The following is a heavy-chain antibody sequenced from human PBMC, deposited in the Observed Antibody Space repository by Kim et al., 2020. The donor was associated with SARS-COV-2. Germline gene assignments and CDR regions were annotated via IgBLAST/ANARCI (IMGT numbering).Heavy chain of an antibody. CDR1: GFTFSSYG. V-gene: IGHV3-33*05. J-gene: IGHJ3*02. CDR3: ARDFGSWEAFDI. CDR2: ISYDGSNK. D-gene: IGHD6-13*01. Sequence: GGSLRLSCAASGFTFSSYGMHWVRQAPGKGLEWVAVISYDGSNKYYADSVKGRFTISRDNSKNTLYLQMNSLRAEDTAVYYCARDFGSWEAFDIWGQGTMVTLSS.